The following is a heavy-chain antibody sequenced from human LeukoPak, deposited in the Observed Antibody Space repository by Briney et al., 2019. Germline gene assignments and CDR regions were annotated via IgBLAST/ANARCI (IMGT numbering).Heavy chain of an antibody. CDR3: AKEWWFGESNWFDP. J-gene: IGHJ5*02. Sequence: GGSLRLSCAASGFTFSSYAMSWVRQAPGKGLEWVSAISGSGGSTYYADSVKGRFTISRDNSKNTLYLQMNSLRPEYTAVYYGAKEWWFGESNWFDPWGQGTLVTVSS. V-gene: IGHV3-23*01. CDR1: GFTFSSYA. D-gene: IGHD3-10*01. CDR2: ISGSGGST.